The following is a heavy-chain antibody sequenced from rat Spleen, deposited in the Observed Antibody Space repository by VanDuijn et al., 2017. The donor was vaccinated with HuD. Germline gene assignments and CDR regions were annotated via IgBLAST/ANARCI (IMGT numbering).Heavy chain of an antibody. D-gene: IGHD4-3*01. Sequence: EVELEESGGGLVQPGRSRKLSCAASGFTFSNYGMAWVRQAPTKGLEWVASITGSGGTTYYRDSVKGRSTISRDNAQNTLYLQMNSLRSEDTATYYCTRDNAGSFDYWGQGVMVTVSS. CDR1: GFTFSNYG. V-gene: IGHV5S13*01. J-gene: IGHJ2*01. CDR2: ITGSGGTT. CDR3: TRDNAGSFDY.